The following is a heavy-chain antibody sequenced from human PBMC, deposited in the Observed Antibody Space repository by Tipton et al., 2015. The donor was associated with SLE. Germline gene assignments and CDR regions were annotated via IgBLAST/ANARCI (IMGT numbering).Heavy chain of an antibody. Sequence: LRLSCAASGFTFSGYGMNWIRQSPGKGLEWIGYVYFDGSTNYNPSLKSRVTISVDTSKNQFSLSLISVTAADTAVYYCARLTPWGYDYWGPGMLVTVSS. CDR2: VYFDGST. CDR1: GFTFSGYG. V-gene: IGHV4-59*12. J-gene: IGHJ4*02. D-gene: IGHD7-27*01. CDR3: ARLTPWGYDY.